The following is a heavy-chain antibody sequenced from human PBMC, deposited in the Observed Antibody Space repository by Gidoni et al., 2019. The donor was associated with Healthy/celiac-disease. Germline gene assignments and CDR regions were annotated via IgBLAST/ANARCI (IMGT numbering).Heavy chain of an antibody. CDR2: IWYDGSNK. J-gene: IGHJ6*02. Sequence: QVQLVESGGGVVQPGRSLRLSCAASGFTFSSYGMHWVRQAPGKGLEWVAVIWYDGSNKYYADSVKGRFTISRDNSKNTLYLQMNSLRAEDTAVYYCAREGKLEWLLNYYYGMDVWGQGTTVTVSS. CDR1: GFTFSSYG. D-gene: IGHD3-3*01. V-gene: IGHV3-33*01. CDR3: AREGKLEWLLNYYYGMDV.